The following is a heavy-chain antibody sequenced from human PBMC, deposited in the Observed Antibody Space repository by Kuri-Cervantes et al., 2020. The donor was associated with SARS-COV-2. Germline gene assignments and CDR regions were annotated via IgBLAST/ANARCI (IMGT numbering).Heavy chain of an antibody. J-gene: IGHJ6*03. V-gene: IGHV3-21*01. CDR1: GFAFSKYT. CDR3: ARVAGEGPIYYYYTDV. CDR2: ISGSGSYK. D-gene: IGHD2-21*01. Sequence: GGSLRLSCVASGFAFSKYTMNWVRQAPGKALEWVSSISGSGSYKYYADSVKGRFTISKERGENSLYLHMNSLRDDDTAVYYCARVAGEGPIYYYYTDVWGKGTTVTVSS.